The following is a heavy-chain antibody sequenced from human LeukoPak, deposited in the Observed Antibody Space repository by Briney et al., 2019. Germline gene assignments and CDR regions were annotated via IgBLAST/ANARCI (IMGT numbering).Heavy chain of an antibody. CDR1: GGSISGYY. CDR2: INHSGST. J-gene: IGHJ4*02. CDR3: ARRRWLQPGGFDY. V-gene: IGHV4-34*01. Sequence: PSETLSLTCTVSGGSISGYYWSWIRQPPGKGLEWIGEINHSGSTNYNPSLKSRVTISVDTSKNQFSLKLSSVTAADTAVYYCARRRWLQPGGFDYWGQGTLVTVSS. D-gene: IGHD5-24*01.